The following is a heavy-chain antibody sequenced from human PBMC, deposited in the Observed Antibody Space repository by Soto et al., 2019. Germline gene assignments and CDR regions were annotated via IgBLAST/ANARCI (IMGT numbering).Heavy chain of an antibody. CDR3: GHDYGEVWFDT. Sequence: QITLKESGPTLVKPTQTLTLTCTFSGFSLSTSGVGVGWIRQPPGKALEWLALIYWNDDKRYSPSLKSRLTISKDTSKNQGVLTMTNLDPVDTATYYCGHDYGEVWFDTWGQGTLVTVSS. CDR2: IYWNDDK. V-gene: IGHV2-5*01. J-gene: IGHJ5*02. D-gene: IGHD4-17*01. CDR1: GFSLSTSGVG.